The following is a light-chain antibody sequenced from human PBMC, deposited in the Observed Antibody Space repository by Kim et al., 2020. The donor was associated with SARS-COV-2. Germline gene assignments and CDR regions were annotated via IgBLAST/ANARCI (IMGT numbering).Light chain of an antibody. CDR2: GKN. Sequence: VALGQTVRITCQGDSLRSYYASWYQQKPGQAPVLVIYGKNNRPSGIPDRFSGSSSGNTASLTITGAQAEDEADYYCNSRDSSGAVVFGGGTKLTVL. J-gene: IGLJ2*01. V-gene: IGLV3-19*01. CDR3: NSRDSSGAVV. CDR1: SLRSYY.